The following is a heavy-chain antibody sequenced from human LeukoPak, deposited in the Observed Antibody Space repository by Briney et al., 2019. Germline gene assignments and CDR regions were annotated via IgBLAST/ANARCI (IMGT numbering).Heavy chain of an antibody. CDR3: ARHKHLYYSSSSGPFDP. Sequence: PSETLSLTCTVSGGSISSSSYYWGWIRQPPGKGLEWIGSIYYSGSTYYNPSLKSRVTISVDTSKNQFSLKLSSVTAADTAVYYCARHKHLYYSSSSGPFDPWGQGTLVTVSS. CDR2: IYYSGST. D-gene: IGHD6-6*01. V-gene: IGHV4-39*01. J-gene: IGHJ5*02. CDR1: GGSISSSSYY.